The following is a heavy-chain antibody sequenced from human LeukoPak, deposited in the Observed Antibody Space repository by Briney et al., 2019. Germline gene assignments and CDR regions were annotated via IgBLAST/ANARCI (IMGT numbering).Heavy chain of an antibody. D-gene: IGHD1-26*01. Sequence: GGSLRLSCAGSGFTFSSYWMSWVRQAPGKGLEWVANIKEDGSEKYYGDSVKGRFTISRDNAKKSLYLQMNSLRVEDTAVYYCAKDAGKDWGQGTQVTVSS. CDR3: AKDAGKD. CDR1: GFTFSSYW. J-gene: IGHJ4*02. CDR2: IKEDGSEK. V-gene: IGHV3-7*01.